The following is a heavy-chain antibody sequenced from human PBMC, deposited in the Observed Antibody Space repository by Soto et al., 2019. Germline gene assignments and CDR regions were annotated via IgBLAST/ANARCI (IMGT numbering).Heavy chain of an antibody. CDR1: GGYISSDY. CDR3: ARRNEYCSRTSCYYWFDP. V-gene: IGHV4-59*08. D-gene: IGHD2-2*01. CDR2: IYYSGST. J-gene: IGHJ5*02. Sequence: PSETLSLTCTVAGGYISSDYWSWIRQPPGKGLEWIGYIYYSGSTNYNPSLKSRVTISVDTSKNQFSLKLSSVTAADTAVYYCARRNEYCSRTSCYYWFDPWGQGTLVTVSS.